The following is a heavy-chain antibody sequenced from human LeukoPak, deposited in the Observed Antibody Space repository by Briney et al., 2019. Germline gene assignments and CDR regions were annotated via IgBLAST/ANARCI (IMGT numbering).Heavy chain of an antibody. CDR1: GFTFSSYG. D-gene: IGHD3-10*01. CDR2: IYYDGNNK. V-gene: IGHV3-33*01. Sequence: GRSLRLSCAASGFTFSSYGMHWVRQAPGKGLEWVAVIYYDGNNKFYADSVKGRFTIPRDNSKNTLYLQMNSLRAEDTAVYYCARDAYYYGSGSYVDYWGQGTLVTVSS. J-gene: IGHJ4*02. CDR3: ARDAYYYGSGSYVDY.